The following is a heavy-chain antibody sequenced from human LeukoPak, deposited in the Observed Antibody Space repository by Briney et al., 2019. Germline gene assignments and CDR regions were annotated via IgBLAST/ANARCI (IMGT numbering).Heavy chain of an antibody. CDR3: AKGTYDFWSGTYPYY. J-gene: IGHJ4*02. CDR1: GFTFSSYA. V-gene: IGHV3-23*01. CDR2: ISGSGGST. Sequence: GGSLRLSCAASGFTFSSYAMSWVRQAPGKGLEWVSAISGSGGSTYYADSVKGRFTITRDNSKNTLYLQMNSLRAEDTAVYYCAKGTYDFWSGTYPYYWGQGTLVTVSS. D-gene: IGHD3-3*01.